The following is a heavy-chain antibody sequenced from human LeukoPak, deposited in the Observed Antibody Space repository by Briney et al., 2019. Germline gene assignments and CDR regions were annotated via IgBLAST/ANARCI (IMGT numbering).Heavy chain of an antibody. CDR2: ISSDGTTE. J-gene: IGHJ4*02. D-gene: IGHD3-10*01. CDR1: GFTFASYA. V-gene: IGHV3-30-3*01. CDR3: ARGGHSGSFIIDH. Sequence: AGGSLRLSCAGSGFTFASYAVHWVRQAPGKRLEWVAFISSDGTTEHYRDSVKGRFTLSRDNSKNTVSLQMNSLGTEDTAVYYCARGGHSGSFIIDHWGQGTLVTVSS.